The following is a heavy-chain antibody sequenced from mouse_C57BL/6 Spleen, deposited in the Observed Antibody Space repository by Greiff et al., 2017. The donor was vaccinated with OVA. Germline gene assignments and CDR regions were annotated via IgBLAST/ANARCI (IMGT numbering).Heavy chain of an antibody. Sequence: EVQLVESGGGLVQPGESLKLSCESNEYEFPSHDMSWVRKTPEKRLALVAAINSDGGSIYYPDTMERRFIISRDNAKKTLYLQMSSLRSEDTALYDSARREEERAGYFDVWGTGTTVTVSS. CDR2: INSDGGSI. J-gene: IGHJ1*03. D-gene: IGHD3-1*01. CDR3: ARREEERAGYFDV. CDR1: EYEFPSHD. V-gene: IGHV5-2*01.